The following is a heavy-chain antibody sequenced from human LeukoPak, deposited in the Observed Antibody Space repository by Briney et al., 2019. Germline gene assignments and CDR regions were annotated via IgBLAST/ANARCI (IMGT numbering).Heavy chain of an antibody. CDR1: GFTFDDYA. V-gene: IGHV3-9*01. CDR3: AKGPNQWELPDY. Sequence: GRSLRLSCAASGFTFDDYAMHWVRQAPGKGLEWVSGISWNSGSIGYADSVKGRFTISRDNSRNTLYLQMNGLRAEDTAVYYCAKGPNQWELPDYWGQGTLVTVSS. D-gene: IGHD1-26*01. CDR2: ISWNSGSI. J-gene: IGHJ4*02.